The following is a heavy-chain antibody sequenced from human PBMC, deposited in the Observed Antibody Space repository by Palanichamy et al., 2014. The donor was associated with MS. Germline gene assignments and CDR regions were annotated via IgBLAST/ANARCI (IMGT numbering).Heavy chain of an antibody. CDR3: ARDPSNTSGRYAFFDH. CDR2: ISTYNGDT. Sequence: QVQLVQSGAEVKKPGASVRVSCKASGYTFTKYAISWVRQAPGQGLEWMGWISTYNGDTIYPPKVQGRVTMTTDTPTSTVYMELRGLRSDDTAVYYCARDPSNTSGRYAFFDHWAQGILITVSS. J-gene: IGHJ4*02. D-gene: IGHD6-19*01. V-gene: IGHV1-18*04. CDR1: GYTFTKYA.